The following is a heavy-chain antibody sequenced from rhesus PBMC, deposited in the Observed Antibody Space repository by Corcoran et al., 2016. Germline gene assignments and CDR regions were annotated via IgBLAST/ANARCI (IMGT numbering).Heavy chain of an antibody. D-gene: IGHD1-44*01. CDR2: YIINSGGIK. Sequence: EVQLVESGGGLVQPGGSLRLSCAASGLTFSYYDINWVRQAPGQGLEWVSYIINSGGIKYYADSVKGRFTSSRDNSKNTLSLQMNSLRAEDTAVYYCSIRGSTSLFDYWGQGVLVTVSS. CDR1: GLTFSYYD. J-gene: IGHJ4*01. V-gene: IGHV3S5*01. CDR3: SIRGSTSLFDY.